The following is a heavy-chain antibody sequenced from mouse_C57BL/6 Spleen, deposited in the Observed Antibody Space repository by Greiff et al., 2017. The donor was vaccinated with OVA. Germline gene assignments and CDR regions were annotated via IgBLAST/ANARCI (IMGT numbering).Heavy chain of an antibody. CDR1: GYAFSSSW. V-gene: IGHV1-82*01. J-gene: IGHJ2*01. Sequence: QVQLKQSGPELVKPGASVKISCKASGYAFSSSWMNWVKQRPGKGLEWIGRIYPGDGDTNYNGKFKGKATLTADKSSSPAYMQLSSLTSEDSAVYFCANYYGDYWGQGTTLTVSS. CDR3: ANYYGDY. CDR2: IYPGDGDT.